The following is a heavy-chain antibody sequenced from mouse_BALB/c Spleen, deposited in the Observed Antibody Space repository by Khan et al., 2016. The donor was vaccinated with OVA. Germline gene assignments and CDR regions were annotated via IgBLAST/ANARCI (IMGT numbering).Heavy chain of an antibody. J-gene: IGHJ2*01. Sequence: EVQLQESGPGLVKPSQSLSLTCTVTGYSITSGYGWNWVRQFPGNNLEWMGYIRYSGSTNYNPSLKSRISFTRDTSKNQFFLQLNSVTTEDTATYYCARTARIKYWGQGTTLTVSS. CDR2: IRYSGST. CDR1: GYSITSGYG. V-gene: IGHV3-1*02. CDR3: ARTARIKY. D-gene: IGHD1-2*01.